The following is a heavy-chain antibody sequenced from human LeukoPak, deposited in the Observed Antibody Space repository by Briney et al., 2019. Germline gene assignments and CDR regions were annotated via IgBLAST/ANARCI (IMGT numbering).Heavy chain of an antibody. D-gene: IGHD5-12*01. CDR1: EFSFTSYT. Sequence: NPGGSLRLSCAGSEFSFTSYTMNWVRQAPGKGLEWVSSISSSSRYIYYADSVKGRFTIYRDNAENSLYLQMYSLRAEDTAVYYCARAYEAHYNFNFMDVWGKGTTVTVSS. CDR3: ARAYEAHYNFNFMDV. CDR2: ISSSSRYI. J-gene: IGHJ6*03. V-gene: IGHV3-21*06.